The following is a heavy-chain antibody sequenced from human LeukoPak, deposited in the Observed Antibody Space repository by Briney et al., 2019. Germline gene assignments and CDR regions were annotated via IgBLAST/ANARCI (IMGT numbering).Heavy chain of an antibody. Sequence: PSETLSLTCTVSGGSISSSSYYWGWIRQPPGKGLEWIGSIYYSGSTYYNPSPKSRVTISVDTSKNQFSLKLSSVTAADTAVYYCASPPLYYDSSGYYYYWGQGTLVTVSS. CDR2: IYYSGST. V-gene: IGHV4-39*01. CDR1: GGSISSSSYY. CDR3: ASPPLYYDSSGYYYY. J-gene: IGHJ4*02. D-gene: IGHD3-22*01.